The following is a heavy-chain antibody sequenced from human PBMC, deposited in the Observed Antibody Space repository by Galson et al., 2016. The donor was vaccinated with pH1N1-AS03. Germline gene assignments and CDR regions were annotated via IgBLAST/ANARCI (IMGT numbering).Heavy chain of an antibody. CDR1: GYTFTRNS. D-gene: IGHD2-15*01. Sequence: SVKVSCKASGYTFTRNSVHWLRQAPGQRLEWLGWISTDYGKTAYSQKFQGRLTITKDTSASTDYMELINLHSEDTAVYYCARSDSFDIWGQGTMVTVSS. CDR2: ISTDYGKT. J-gene: IGHJ3*02. V-gene: IGHV1-3*04. CDR3: ARSDSFDI.